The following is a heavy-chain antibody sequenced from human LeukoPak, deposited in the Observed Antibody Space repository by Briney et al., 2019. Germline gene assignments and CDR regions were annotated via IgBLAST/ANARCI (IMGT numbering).Heavy chain of an antibody. CDR1: RFTFDNHA. D-gene: IGHD6-19*01. J-gene: IGHJ4*02. Sequence: RGSLRLSCAASRFTFDNHAMSWVRQAPGKGLEWVSSISGSGGDTYYTDSVKGRFTISRDKSKNTLFLQMNRLRAEDTAVYYCAKDVCRYNSGCLSFDYWGQGTLVTVSS. CDR3: AKDVCRYNSGCLSFDY. V-gene: IGHV3-23*01. CDR2: ISGSGGDT.